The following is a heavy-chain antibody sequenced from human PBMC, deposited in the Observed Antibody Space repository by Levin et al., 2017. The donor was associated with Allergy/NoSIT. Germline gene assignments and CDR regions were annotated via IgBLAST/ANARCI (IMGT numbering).Heavy chain of an antibody. CDR2: IVPKLGIT. CDR3: ARDKESGQNEY. V-gene: IGHV1-69*04. Sequence: AASVKVSCRASGGTFNSYSVIWVRQAPGQGLEWMGRIVPKLGITTLAENFQGRVTLTEDKFTNTAYMEVSSLRPEDTAVYYCARDKESGQNEYWGQGTLVTVSS. CDR1: GGTFNSYS. J-gene: IGHJ4*02. D-gene: IGHD6-25*01.